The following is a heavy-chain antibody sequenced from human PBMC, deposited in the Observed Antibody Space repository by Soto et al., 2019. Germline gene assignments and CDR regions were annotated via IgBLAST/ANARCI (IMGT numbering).Heavy chain of an antibody. CDR1: GFTFSSYA. CDR3: VKSRGGNNFDFFD. D-gene: IGHD5-12*01. V-gene: IGHV3-64D*06. CDR2: IRGNGDPP. J-gene: IGHJ4*02. Sequence: LRLSCSASGFTFSSYAMHWVRQAPGKGLEYVSGIRGNGDPPFYADSVKGRFTISRDNSKNTLYLQMSSLAADDTAVYYCVKSRGGNNFDFFDWGQGALVMSPQ.